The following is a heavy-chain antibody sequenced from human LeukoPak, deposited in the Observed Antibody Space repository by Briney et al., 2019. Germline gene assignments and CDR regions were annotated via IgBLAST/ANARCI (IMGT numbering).Heavy chain of an antibody. D-gene: IGHD4-23*01. V-gene: IGHV3-23*01. CDR1: GFTFNSYA. J-gene: IGHJ4*02. Sequence: PGGSLRLSCAASGFTFNSYAMNWVRQAPGKGLEWVSTISGSGGSTYYADSVKGRFTISRDNSKNTLYQQMNYLRAEDTAVYYCAKYGSTHIITGAGHFDYWGQGTLVTVSS. CDR3: AKYGSTHIITGAGHFDY. CDR2: ISGSGGST.